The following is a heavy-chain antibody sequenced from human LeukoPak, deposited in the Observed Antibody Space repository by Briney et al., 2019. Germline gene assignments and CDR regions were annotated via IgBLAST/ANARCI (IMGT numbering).Heavy chain of an antibody. J-gene: IGHJ6*03. CDR3: ARRNIVVVPAAPHYYYYYYMDV. V-gene: IGHV4-38-2*01. CDR2: IYHSGST. Sequence: SETLSLTCAVSGYSISSGYYWGWIRQPPGKGLGWIGRIYHSGSTYYNPSLKSRVTISVDTSKNQFSLKLSSVTAADTAVYYCARRNIVVVPAAPHYYYYYYMDVWGKGTTVTVSS. D-gene: IGHD2-2*01. CDR1: GYSISSGYY.